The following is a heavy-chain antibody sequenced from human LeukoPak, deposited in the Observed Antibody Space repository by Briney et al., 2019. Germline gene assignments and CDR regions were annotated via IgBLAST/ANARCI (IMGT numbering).Heavy chain of an antibody. CDR2: THDSGNS. CDR1: GGSITNNY. Sequence: PSETLSLTCTVSGGSITNNYWAWIRQPPGKGLEWIGYTHDSGNSNYNPSLRSRVTISIDMSKNQFSLKLTSVTAADTAVYYCARDRSAAPADYWGQGTLVTVSS. V-gene: IGHV4-59*13. D-gene: IGHD6-13*01. J-gene: IGHJ4*02. CDR3: ARDRSAAPADY.